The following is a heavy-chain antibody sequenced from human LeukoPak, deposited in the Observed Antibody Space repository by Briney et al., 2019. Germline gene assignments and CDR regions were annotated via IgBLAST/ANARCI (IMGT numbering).Heavy chain of an antibody. D-gene: IGHD6-19*01. CDR3: ARDYSPRSGWTLWGYYYYGMDV. V-gene: IGHV1-69*13. CDR1: GGTFSSYA. J-gene: IGHJ6*02. CDR2: IIPIFGTA. Sequence: ASVKVSCKASGGTFSSYAISWVRQAPGQGLEWMGGIIPIFGTANYAQKFQGRVTITADESTSTAYMELSSLRAEDTAVYYCARDYSPRSGWTLWGYYYYGMDVWGQGTTVTVSS.